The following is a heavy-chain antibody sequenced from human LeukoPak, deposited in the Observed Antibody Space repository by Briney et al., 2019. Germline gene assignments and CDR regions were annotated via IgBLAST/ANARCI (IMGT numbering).Heavy chain of an antibody. Sequence: PGGSLRLSCAASGLTFTSYWMNWVRQAPGKGLEWVANVNQDGSEKNYVDSVKGRFTISRDNARNSLYLQMNSLRAEDSAVYYCASRRGAATESVYWGQGTLVTVSS. CDR1: GLTFTSYW. J-gene: IGHJ4*02. V-gene: IGHV3-7*01. D-gene: IGHD1-26*01. CDR2: VNQDGSEK. CDR3: ASRRGAATESVY.